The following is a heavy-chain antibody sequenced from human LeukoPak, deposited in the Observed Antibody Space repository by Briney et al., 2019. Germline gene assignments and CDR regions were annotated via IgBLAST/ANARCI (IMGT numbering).Heavy chain of an antibody. D-gene: IGHD1-1*01. Sequence: PGGSLRLSCAASGVTFSSYWMSWVRQAPGKGLEWVANIKQDGSEKYYVDSVKGRFTISRDNAKNSLYLQMNSLRAEDTAVYYCARGPNWNDDYYFDYWGQGTLVTVSS. J-gene: IGHJ4*02. CDR3: ARGPNWNDDYYFDY. CDR1: GVTFSSYW. CDR2: IKQDGSEK. V-gene: IGHV3-7*04.